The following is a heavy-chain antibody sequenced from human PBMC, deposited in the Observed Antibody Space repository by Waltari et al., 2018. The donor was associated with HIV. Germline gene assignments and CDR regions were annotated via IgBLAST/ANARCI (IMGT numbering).Heavy chain of an antibody. V-gene: IGHV5-51*01. CDR2: IYPGDSDA. J-gene: IGHJ3*02. CDR1: GHIFAGYW. D-gene: IGHD4-17*01. Sequence: EEKLVQSGAEVKEPGESLNSSWKSLGHIFAGYWVGWVRQMTGKGLAWMGVIYPGDSDAVYSPSFQGRVIMSTDSSISTVYLQWSSLRASDTAMYYCARRKGDYRTAFDIWGQGTMVTASS. CDR3: ARRKGDYRTAFDI.